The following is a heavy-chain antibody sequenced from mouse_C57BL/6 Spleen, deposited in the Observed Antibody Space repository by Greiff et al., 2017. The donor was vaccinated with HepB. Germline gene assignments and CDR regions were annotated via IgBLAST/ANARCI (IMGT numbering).Heavy chain of an antibody. Sequence: QVQLKQSGAELVKPGASVKISCKASGYAFSSYWLNWVKQRPGKGLEWIGQIYPGDGDTNYNGKFKGKATLTADKSSSTPYMQLSSLTSEDSAVYFCARSGGVYYFDYWGQGTTLTVSS. J-gene: IGHJ2*01. CDR1: GYAFSSYW. CDR3: ARSGGVYYFDY. D-gene: IGHD3-1*01. V-gene: IGHV1-80*01. CDR2: IYPGDGDT.